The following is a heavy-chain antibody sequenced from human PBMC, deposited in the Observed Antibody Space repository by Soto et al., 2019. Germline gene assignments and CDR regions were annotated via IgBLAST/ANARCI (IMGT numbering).Heavy chain of an antibody. CDR3: ARGRFLEWLLSGDYGMDV. J-gene: IGHJ6*02. D-gene: IGHD3-3*01. V-gene: IGHV4-30-4*01. CDR1: GGSISSGDYY. Sequence: LSLTCTVSGGSISSGDYYWSWIRQPPGKGLEWIGYIYYSGSTYYNPSLKSRVTISVDTSKSQFSLKLSSVTAADTAVYYCARGRFLEWLLSGDYGMDVWGQGTTVTVSS. CDR2: IYYSGST.